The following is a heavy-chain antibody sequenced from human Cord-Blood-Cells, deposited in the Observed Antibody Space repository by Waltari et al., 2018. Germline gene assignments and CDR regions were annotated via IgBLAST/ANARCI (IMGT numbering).Heavy chain of an antibody. D-gene: IGHD4-17*01. CDR2: IYDSGST. V-gene: IGHV4-39*01. Sequence: QLQLQESGPGLVKPSETLSLTCTVSGGSISSSSYYWGWIRQPPGKGREWIGSIYDSGSTYYHPPLKSRVTISVDTAKNQFSLKLSSVTAADTAVYYCARQTTVATYYFDYWGQGTLVTVSA. CDR1: GGSISSSSYY. J-gene: IGHJ4*02. CDR3: ARQTTVATYYFDY.